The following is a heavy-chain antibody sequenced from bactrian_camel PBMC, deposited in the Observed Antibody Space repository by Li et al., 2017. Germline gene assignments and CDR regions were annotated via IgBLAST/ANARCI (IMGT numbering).Heavy chain of an antibody. CDR1: GFTFSTYY. J-gene: IGHJ4*01. Sequence: VQLVESGGGLVQPGGSLRLSCSASGFTFSTYYMSWVRQAPGKGLEWVSTINTRGDRSCYIDSVKGRFTISRDNAKNIVYLQMNSLKTEDTGVYYCATDAFYGGSWTYHNWGQGTQVTVS. D-gene: IGHD6*01. V-gene: IGHV3S40*01. CDR3: ATDAFYGGSWTYHN. CDR2: INTRGDRS.